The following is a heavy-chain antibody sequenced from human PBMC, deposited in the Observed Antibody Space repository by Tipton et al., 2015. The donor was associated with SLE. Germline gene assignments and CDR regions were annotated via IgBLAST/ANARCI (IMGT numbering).Heavy chain of an antibody. Sequence: TLSLTCTVSGVSSSSYYWSWIRQPPGKGLEWIGYIHASEITNYNPSLKSRVTISIDTSKKQFSLKLSSVTAADTAVYYCARRAGGWLRGYFDYWAQGTLVTVPS. V-gene: IGHV4-4*09. D-gene: IGHD5-24*01. J-gene: IGHJ4*02. CDR2: IHASEIT. CDR1: GVSSSSYY. CDR3: ARRAGGWLRGYFDY.